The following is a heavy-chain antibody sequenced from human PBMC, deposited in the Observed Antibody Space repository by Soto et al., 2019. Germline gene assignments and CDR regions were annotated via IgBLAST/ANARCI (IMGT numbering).Heavy chain of an antibody. Sequence: SLRLSCASSGFTFSTYWMSCVRRTPGKGLEWVANIKQDGTEKYYVDSVRGRLTVSRDNAKSSLYLQMNSLRVEDTAVYYCTTSPHRDSERVFVWGQGTTVTVSS. V-gene: IGHV3-7*01. CDR2: IKQDGTEK. CDR3: TTSPHRDSERVFV. J-gene: IGHJ6*02. CDR1: GFTFSTYW. D-gene: IGHD1-26*01.